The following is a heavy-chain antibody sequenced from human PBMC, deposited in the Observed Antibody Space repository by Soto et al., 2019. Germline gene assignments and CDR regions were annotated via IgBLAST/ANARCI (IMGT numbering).Heavy chain of an antibody. D-gene: IGHD4-17*01. V-gene: IGHV3-23*01. CDR1: GFTFSSYA. J-gene: IGHJ6*02. CDR2: ISGSGGST. Sequence: EVQLLESGGGLVQPGGSLRLSCAASGFTFSSYAMSWVRQAPGKGLEWVSAISGSGGSTYYADSVKGRFTISRDNSKNTLYLQMNSLRAEDTAVYYCARCMTTVVSYYYYGMDVWGQGTTVTVSS. CDR3: ARCMTTVVSYYYYGMDV.